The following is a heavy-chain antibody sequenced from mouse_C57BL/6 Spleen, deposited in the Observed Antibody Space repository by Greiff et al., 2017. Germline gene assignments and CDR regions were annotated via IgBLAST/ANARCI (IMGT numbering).Heavy chain of an antibody. V-gene: IGHV14-2*01. J-gene: IGHJ2*01. Sequence: EVMLMESGAELVKPGASVKLSCTASGFNIKDYYMHWVKQRPEQGLEWIGRIDPEDGETKYAQKFQGKATITADTSSNTAYLQLSSLTSEDTAVYYCASGTYYFDYWGQGTTLTVSS. CDR1: GFNIKDYY. D-gene: IGHD3-3*01. CDR3: ASGTYYFDY. CDR2: IDPEDGET.